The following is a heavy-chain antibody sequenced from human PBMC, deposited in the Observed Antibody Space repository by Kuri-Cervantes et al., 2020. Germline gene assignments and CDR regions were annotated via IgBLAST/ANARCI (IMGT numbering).Heavy chain of an antibody. J-gene: IGHJ4*02. CDR2: INHSGSS. CDR3: ARGRLYYYGSGSLDY. CDR1: GGSFSGHY. V-gene: IGHV4-34*01. Sequence: SETLSLTCAVYGGSFSGHYWSWIRQPPGKGLEWIGEINHSGSSNYNPSLKSRVTISVDTSKNQFSLKLSSVTAADTAVYHCARGRLYYYGSGSLDYWGQGTLVTVSS. D-gene: IGHD3-10*01.